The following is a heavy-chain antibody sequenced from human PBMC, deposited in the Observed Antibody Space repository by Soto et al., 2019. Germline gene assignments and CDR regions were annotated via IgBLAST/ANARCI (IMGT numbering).Heavy chain of an antibody. V-gene: IGHV4-59*08. CDR2: IYYSGST. Sequence: QPPGKGLEWIGYIYYSGSTNYNPSLKSRVTISVDTSRNQFSLKLSSVTAADTAVYYCARHPPAFIAVDYNWLDPWGQGTLVTVS. CDR3: ARHPPAFIAVDYNWLDP. J-gene: IGHJ5*02. D-gene: IGHD6-19*01.